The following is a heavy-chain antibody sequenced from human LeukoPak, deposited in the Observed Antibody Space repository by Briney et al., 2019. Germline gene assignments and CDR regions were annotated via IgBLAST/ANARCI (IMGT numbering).Heavy chain of an antibody. CDR1: GGSISSYY. Sequence: SETLSLTCTVSGGSISSYYWSWIRQPPGKGLEWIGSIYYSGSTYYNPSLKSRVTISVDTSKNQFSLKLSSVTAADTAVYYCARDSGSYFYYYYYGMDVWGQGTTVTVSS. J-gene: IGHJ6*02. CDR2: IYYSGST. D-gene: IGHD1-26*01. CDR3: ARDSGSYFYYYYYGMDV. V-gene: IGHV4-59*05.